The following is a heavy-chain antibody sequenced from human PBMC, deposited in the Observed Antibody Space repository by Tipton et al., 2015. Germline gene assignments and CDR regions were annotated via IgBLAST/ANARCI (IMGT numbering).Heavy chain of an antibody. Sequence: TLSLTCTVSGGSINNNYWSWIRQPPGKGLEYMGYVFHNGDSNYNPSLKSRVAMSVDTSNNHFSLRLTSLTASDTAVYYCACQDYDSLTRDYQTVDYWGQGTLVTVSS. CDR2: VFHNGDS. CDR3: ACQDYDSLTRDYQTVDY. V-gene: IGHV4-59*04. CDR1: GGSINNNY. J-gene: IGHJ4*02. D-gene: IGHD3-9*01.